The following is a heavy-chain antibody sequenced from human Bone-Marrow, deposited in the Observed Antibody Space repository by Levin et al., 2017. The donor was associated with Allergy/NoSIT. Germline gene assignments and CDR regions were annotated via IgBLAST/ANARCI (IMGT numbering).Heavy chain of an antibody. V-gene: IGHV4-61*02. Sequence: PSETLSLTCTVSGGSISSSIYSWNWIRQPAGKGLEWIGRIYTSGSTNYNPSLKSRVTISVDTSKNQFSLKLSSVTAADTAVYYCARDGYRYGDDFWGQGTLVTVSS. D-gene: IGHD5-18*01. CDR3: ARDGYRYGDDF. CDR1: GGSISSSIYS. J-gene: IGHJ4*02. CDR2: IYTSGST.